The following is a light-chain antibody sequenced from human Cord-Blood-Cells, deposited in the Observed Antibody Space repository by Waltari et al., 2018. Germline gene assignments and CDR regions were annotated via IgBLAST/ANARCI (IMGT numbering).Light chain of an antibody. Sequence: QSVLTQPHSASGTPGQRVPISCSGSSPNIGSNTVNWYQQLPGTAPKLPIYSNNQRPAGVPDRFSGSKSGTSASLAISGLQSEDEADYYCAAWDDSLNGWVFGGGTKLTVL. CDR2: SNN. CDR3: AAWDDSLNGWV. CDR1: SPNIGSNT. V-gene: IGLV1-44*01. J-gene: IGLJ3*02.